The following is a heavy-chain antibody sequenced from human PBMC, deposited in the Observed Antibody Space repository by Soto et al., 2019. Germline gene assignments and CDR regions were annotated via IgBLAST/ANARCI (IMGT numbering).Heavy chain of an antibody. J-gene: IGHJ3*02. D-gene: IGHD3-3*01. CDR3: ARTNDNYDFFIDALDI. V-gene: IGHV2-26*01. CDR1: GFSLSNARMG. CDR2: IFSNDEK. Sequence: QVTLKESGPVLVKPTETLTLTCTVSGFSLSNARMGVSWIRQPPGKALEWLAHIFSNDEKSYSTSLKSRLTISKDTSKSQVFLTMTNMDPVDTATYYCARTNDNYDFFIDALDIWGQGTMVTVSS.